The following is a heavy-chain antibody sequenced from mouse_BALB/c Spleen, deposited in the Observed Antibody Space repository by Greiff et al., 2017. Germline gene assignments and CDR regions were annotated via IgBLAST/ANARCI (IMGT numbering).Heavy chain of an antibody. J-gene: IGHJ2*01. V-gene: IGHV5-9*03. CDR1: GFTFSSYT. CDR2: ISSGGGNT. Sequence: DVHLVESGGGLVKPGGSLKLSCAASGFTFSSYTMSWVRQTPEKRLEWVATISSGGGNTYYPDSVKGRFTISRDNAKNNLYLQMSSLRSEDTALYYCARYERYGNYFDYWGQGTTLTVSS. D-gene: IGHD2-10*02. CDR3: ARYERYGNYFDY.